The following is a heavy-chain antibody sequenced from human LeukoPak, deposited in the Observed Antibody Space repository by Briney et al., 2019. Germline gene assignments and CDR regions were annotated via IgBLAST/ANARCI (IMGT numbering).Heavy chain of an antibody. D-gene: IGHD3-22*01. Sequence: PSETLSLTCTVSGYSISSGYYWGWIRQPPGKGLEGIGSIYHSGSTYYNPSLKSRVTISVDTSKNQFSLKLSSVTAADTAVYFCARGPYSYDSSGAFDIWGQGTMVTVSS. CDR2: IYHSGST. CDR1: GYSISSGYY. J-gene: IGHJ3*02. CDR3: ARGPYSYDSSGAFDI. V-gene: IGHV4-38-2*02.